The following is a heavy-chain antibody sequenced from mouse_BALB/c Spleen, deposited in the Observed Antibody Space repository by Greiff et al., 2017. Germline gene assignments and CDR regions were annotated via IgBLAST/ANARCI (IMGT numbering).Heavy chain of an antibody. J-gene: IGHJ2*01. CDR2: IYPGDGDT. CDR1: GYAFSSYW. D-gene: IGHD2-1*01. V-gene: IGHV1-80*01. CDR3: ARGGLIYYGNFDY. Sequence: QVHVKQSGAELVRPGSSVKISCKASGYAFSSYWMNWVKQRPGQGLEWIGQIYPGDGDTNYNGKFKGKATLTADKSSSTAYMQLSSLTSEDSAVYFCARGGLIYYGNFDYWGQGTTLTVSS.